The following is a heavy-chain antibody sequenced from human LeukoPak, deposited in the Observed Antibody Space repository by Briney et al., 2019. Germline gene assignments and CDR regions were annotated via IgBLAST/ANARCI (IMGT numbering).Heavy chain of an antibody. CDR1: GGSFSGYY. CDR3: ARHSEPNYYDFWSGYQF. V-gene: IGHV4-34*01. D-gene: IGHD3-3*01. J-gene: IGHJ4*02. Sequence: SETLSLTCAVYGGSFSGYYWSWIRQPPGKGLEWIGEINHSGSTNYNPSLKSRVTISVDTSKNQFSLKLSSVTAADTAVYYCARHSEPNYYDFWSGYQFWGQGTLVTVSS. CDR2: INHSGST.